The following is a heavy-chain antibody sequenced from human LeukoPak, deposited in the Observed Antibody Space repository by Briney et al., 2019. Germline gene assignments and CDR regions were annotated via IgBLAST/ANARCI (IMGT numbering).Heavy chain of an antibody. D-gene: IGHD3-22*01. CDR2: IIPIFGTA. V-gene: IGHV1-69*06. Sequence: SVKASCKASGGTFSSYAISWVRQAPGQGLEWMGRIIPIFGTANYAQKFQGRVTITADKSTTTAYMELSSLRSEDTAVYYCARDYYDSSGYYNWFDPWGQGTLVTVSS. CDR1: GGTFSSYA. J-gene: IGHJ5*02. CDR3: ARDYYDSSGYYNWFDP.